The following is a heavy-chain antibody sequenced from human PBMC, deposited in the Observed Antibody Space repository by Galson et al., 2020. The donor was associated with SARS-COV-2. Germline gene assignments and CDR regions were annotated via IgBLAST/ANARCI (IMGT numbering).Heavy chain of an antibody. Sequence: SQASETLSLTCAVYGGSFSGYYWSWIRQPPGKGLEWIGEINHSGSTNYNPSLKSRVTISVDTSKNQFSLKLSSVTAADTAVYYCARDLVATIYHGGYWGQGTLVTVSS. CDR2: INHSGST. D-gene: IGHD5-12*01. CDR3: ARDLVATIYHGGY. V-gene: IGHV4-34*01. CDR1: GGSFSGYY. J-gene: IGHJ4*02.